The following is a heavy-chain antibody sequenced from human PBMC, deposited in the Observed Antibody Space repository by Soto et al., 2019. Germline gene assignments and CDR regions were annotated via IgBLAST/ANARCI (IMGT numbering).Heavy chain of an antibody. Sequence: GGSLRLSCAASGFTFSDYYMSWIRQAPGKGLEWVSYISSSSSYTNYADSVKGRFTISRDNAKNSLYLQMNSLRAEDTAVYYCARTYDYDSSGSYYFDYWGQGTLVTGSS. D-gene: IGHD3-22*01. J-gene: IGHJ4*02. V-gene: IGHV3-11*06. CDR1: GFTFSDYY. CDR3: ARTYDYDSSGSYYFDY. CDR2: ISSSSSYT.